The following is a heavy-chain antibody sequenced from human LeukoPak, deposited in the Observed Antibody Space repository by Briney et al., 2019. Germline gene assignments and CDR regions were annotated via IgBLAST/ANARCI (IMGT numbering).Heavy chain of an antibody. V-gene: IGHV3-74*01. CDR2: INNDGSRT. D-gene: IGHD3-3*01. CDR1: GFTFSSYW. J-gene: IGHJ2*01. Sequence: PGRSLRLSCAASGFTFSSYWMHWVRQAPGKGLVWVSRINNDGSRTTYADSVKGRFTISRDNAKNTLYMQMNSLRADDTAVYYCARDYDFWSDEYRGWYFDLWGRGSLVTVSS. CDR3: ARDYDFWSDEYRGWYFDL.